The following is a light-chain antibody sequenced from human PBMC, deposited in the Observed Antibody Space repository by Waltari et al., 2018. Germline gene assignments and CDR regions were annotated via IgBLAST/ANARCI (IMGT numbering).Light chain of an antibody. V-gene: IGKV3-15*01. CDR2: GAS. Sequence: RASQSVNINLAWVQQKPGQPPRLLIYGASTRATGIPARFSGSGSGTEFTLTISSLQSEDFAVYYCQHYNNWPPLYTFGQGTKLEIK. CDR1: QSVNIN. CDR3: QHYNNWPPLYT. J-gene: IGKJ2*01.